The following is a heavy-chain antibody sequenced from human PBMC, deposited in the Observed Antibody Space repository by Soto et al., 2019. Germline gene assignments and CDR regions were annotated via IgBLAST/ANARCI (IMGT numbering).Heavy chain of an antibody. CDR3: ARTQYYYDSSGYYYAGDYYYYYGMDV. CDR2: IIPIFGTA. D-gene: IGHD3-22*01. CDR1: GGTFSSYA. Sequence: QVQLVQSGAEVKKPGSSVKVSCKASGGTFSSYAISWVRQAPGQGLEWMGGIIPIFGTANYAQKFKGRVTITADKSTSTAYMELSSLRSEDTAVYYCARTQYYYDSSGYYYAGDYYYYYGMDVWGQGTTVTVSS. V-gene: IGHV1-69*06. J-gene: IGHJ6*02.